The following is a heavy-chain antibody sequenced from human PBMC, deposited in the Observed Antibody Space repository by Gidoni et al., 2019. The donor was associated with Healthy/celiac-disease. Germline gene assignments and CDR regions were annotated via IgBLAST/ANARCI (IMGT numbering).Heavy chain of an antibody. Sequence: EVQLVESGGGLVQPGGSLRRSCAASGVTFSSYWMHWVRPAPGKGLVWVSRINSDGSSTSYADSVKGRFTISRDNAKNTLYLQMNSLRAEDTAVYYCARETMVRGSPRARFDPWGQGTLVTVSS. D-gene: IGHD3-10*01. CDR2: INSDGSST. J-gene: IGHJ5*02. CDR1: GVTFSSYW. CDR3: ARETMVRGSPRARFDP. V-gene: IGHV3-74*01.